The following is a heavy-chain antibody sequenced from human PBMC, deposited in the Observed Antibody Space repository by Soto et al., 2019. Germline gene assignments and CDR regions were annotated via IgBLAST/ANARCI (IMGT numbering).Heavy chain of an antibody. Sequence: PGGSLRLSCAASGFTFGSYAMSWVRLAPGKGLEWVSVAGPSGSSTFYADSVRGRFTLSRDNVENTLYLQMNSLRVADTALYFCATTYYYDSTGYYRTFDYWGQGTLVTVSS. CDR1: GFTFGSYA. CDR3: ATTYYYDSTGYYRTFDY. J-gene: IGHJ4*02. V-gene: IGHV3-23*01. D-gene: IGHD3-22*01. CDR2: AGPSGSST.